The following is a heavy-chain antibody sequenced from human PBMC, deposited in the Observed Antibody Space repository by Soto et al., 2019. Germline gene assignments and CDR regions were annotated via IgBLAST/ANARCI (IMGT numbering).Heavy chain of an antibody. J-gene: IGHJ4*02. D-gene: IGHD3-10*01. Sequence: EVQLLESGGGLVQPGGSLRLSCAASGFTFTSYSMNWVRQAPVKGLEWVSYISSSNTIIYYADSVKGRFTISRDNARNSLYLQINSLRAEDTAVYYCARRGLFESGGIDYWGQGTLVTVSS. CDR3: ARRGLFESGGIDY. V-gene: IGHV3-48*01. CDR1: GFTFTSYS. CDR2: ISSSNTII.